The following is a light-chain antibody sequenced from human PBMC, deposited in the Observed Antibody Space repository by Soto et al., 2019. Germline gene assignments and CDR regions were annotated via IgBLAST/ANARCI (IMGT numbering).Light chain of an antibody. Sequence: DIQMTQSPSSLSASVGDRVTITCRASQGIRNDLGWYQQKPGKAPKRLIYAPSTLRSGVPSRFSGSGSGTEFTLTISSPQPEGSASYDCPQRGTYGQGTKLEIK. J-gene: IGKJ2*01. V-gene: IGKV1-17*01. CDR2: APS. CDR1: QGIRND. CDR3: PQRGT.